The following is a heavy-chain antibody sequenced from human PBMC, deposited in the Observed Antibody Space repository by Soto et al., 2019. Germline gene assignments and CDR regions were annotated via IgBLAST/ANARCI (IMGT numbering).Heavy chain of an antibody. Sequence: QVQLQESGPGLVKPSETLSLTCTVSGGSISDYQWNWIRQSPGKGLEWIGYIYYSGRTNYNPSLKRRLTISLDTSTKQFSLSLRSVTAADTVVYYCARMRGLGERSPYFDYWGQGTLVTVSS. CDR3: ARMRGLGERSPYFDY. D-gene: IGHD3-16*01. J-gene: IGHJ4*02. CDR2: IYYSGRT. V-gene: IGHV4-59*01. CDR1: GGSISDYQ.